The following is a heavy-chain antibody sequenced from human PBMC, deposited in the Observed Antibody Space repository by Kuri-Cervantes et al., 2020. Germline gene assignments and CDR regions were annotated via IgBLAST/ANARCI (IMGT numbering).Heavy chain of an antibody. CDR3: ARDGPDRSGYYLDS. J-gene: IGHJ4*02. Sequence: ASVKVSCKASGYKFTSYGVSWVRQAPGQGLEWMGYISAYDGQTNYEQKFQGRATMTTDTSTSTAYMELRSLRSDDTAVYYRARDGPDRSGYYLDSWGQGTPVTVSS. CDR2: ISAYDGQT. D-gene: IGHD3-22*01. V-gene: IGHV1-18*01. CDR1: GYKFTSYG.